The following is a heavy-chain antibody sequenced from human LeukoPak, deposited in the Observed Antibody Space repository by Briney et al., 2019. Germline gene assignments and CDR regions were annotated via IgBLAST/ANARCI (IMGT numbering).Heavy chain of an antibody. CDR2: IYTSGST. CDR3: ARVSIVVVPAAIGPFDL. J-gene: IGHJ2*01. V-gene: IGHV4-4*07. D-gene: IGHD2-2*01. Sequence: SETLSLTCTVSGGSISSYYWSWIRQPAGKGLERIGRIYTSGSTNYNPSLKSRVTMSVDTSKNQFSLKLSSVTAADTAVYYCARVSIVVVPAAIGPFDLWGRGTLVTVSS. CDR1: GGSISSYY.